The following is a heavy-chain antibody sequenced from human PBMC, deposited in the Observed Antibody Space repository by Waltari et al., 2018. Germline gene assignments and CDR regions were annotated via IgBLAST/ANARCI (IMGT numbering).Heavy chain of an antibody. V-gene: IGHV4-4*07. D-gene: IGHD3-10*01. CDR3: ARDSPMVRGVIGNWFDP. J-gene: IGHJ5*02. CDR2: IYTSGSP. CDR1: GGSISSYY. Sequence: QVQLQESGPGLVKPSETLSLTCTVSGGSISSYYWSWVRQPAGKGLEWIGRIYTSGSPNYNPSLKSRVTMSVDTSKNQFSLKLSSVTAADTAVYYCARDSPMVRGVIGNWFDPWGQGTLVTVSS.